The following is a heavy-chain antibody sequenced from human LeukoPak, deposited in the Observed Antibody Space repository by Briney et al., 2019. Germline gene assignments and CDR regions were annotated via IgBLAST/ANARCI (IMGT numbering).Heavy chain of an antibody. CDR1: AFTFSNYA. Sequence: GGSLRLSCAASAFTFSNYAMNWVRQAPGKGLEWVSYISSSSSTIYYADSVKGRFTISRDNAKNSLYLQMNSLRAEDTAVYYCARDRIEQQRTLGRSSNYYYYYYMDVWGKGTTVTVSS. J-gene: IGHJ6*03. CDR3: ARDRIEQQRTLGRSSNYYYYYYMDV. D-gene: IGHD6-13*01. V-gene: IGHV3-48*01. CDR2: ISSSSSTI.